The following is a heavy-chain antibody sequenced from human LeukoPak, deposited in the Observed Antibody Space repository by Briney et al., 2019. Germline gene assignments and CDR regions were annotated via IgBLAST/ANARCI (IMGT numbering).Heavy chain of an antibody. J-gene: IGHJ4*02. CDR1: GTSIRNYY. V-gene: IGHV4-59*01. Sequence: SETLSLTCTVSGTSIRNYYWSWVRQSPGQGLEWLAYGYHTGSSNFSPPFRSRVTTSVDASRNQFSLRLTSMTAADTAVYYCAREKEGTDHDSTAAFHYWGQGILVIVSS. CDR3: AREKEGTDHDSTAAFHY. CDR2: GYHTGSS. D-gene: IGHD3-22*01.